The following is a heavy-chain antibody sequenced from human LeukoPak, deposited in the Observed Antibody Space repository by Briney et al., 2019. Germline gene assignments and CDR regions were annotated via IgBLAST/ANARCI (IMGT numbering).Heavy chain of an antibody. CDR2: ISGSGGST. D-gene: IGHD2-2*01. CDR1: GFTFSSYA. CDR3: ARRLFDIVVVPADY. V-gene: IGHV3-23*01. J-gene: IGHJ4*02. Sequence: GGSLRLSCAASGFTFSSYAMSWVRQAPGKGLEWVSAISGSGGSTYYADSVKGRFTISRGNSKNTLYLQMNSLRAEDTAVYYCARRLFDIVVVPADYWGQGTLVTVSS.